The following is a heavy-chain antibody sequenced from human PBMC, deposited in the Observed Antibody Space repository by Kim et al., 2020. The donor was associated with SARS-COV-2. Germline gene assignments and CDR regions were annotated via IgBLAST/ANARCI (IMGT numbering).Heavy chain of an antibody. V-gene: IGHV4-59*01. CDR3: ARSPPDCSGGGSYRIDWHFEL. CDR1: GGSINSYY. D-gene: IGHD2-15*01. J-gene: IGHJ2*01. Sequence: SETLSLTCTVSGGSINSYYWSFFPQPPGKGLEWIGYISYSGSRNYNSSLESRVSMSVDTSKNQFSLTVSSVTASNTAVYYCARSPPDCSGGGSYRIDWHFELWGRGNLVPVSS. CDR2: ISYSGSR.